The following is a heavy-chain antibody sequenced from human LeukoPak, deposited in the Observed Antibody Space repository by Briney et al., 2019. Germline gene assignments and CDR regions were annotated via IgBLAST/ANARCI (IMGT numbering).Heavy chain of an antibody. V-gene: IGHV3-30*02. CDR2: IRYDGSNK. Sequence: GGSLRLSCAASGFTFSSYGMHWVRQAPGKGLEWVAFIRYDGSNKYYADSAKGRFTVSRDNVKNSLYLQMNSLRAEDTAVYYCVRGGYSSNHFDYWGQGALVTVSS. CDR3: VRGGYSSNHFDY. D-gene: IGHD5-18*01. CDR1: GFTFSSYG. J-gene: IGHJ4*02.